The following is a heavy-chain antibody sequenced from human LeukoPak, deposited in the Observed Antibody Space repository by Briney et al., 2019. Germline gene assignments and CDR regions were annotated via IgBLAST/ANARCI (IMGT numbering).Heavy chain of an antibody. J-gene: IGHJ4*02. D-gene: IGHD2/OR15-2a*01. CDR3: ARHSGFYGLGGFDY. CDR2: IYYRGNS. V-gene: IGHV4-39*07. CDR1: GGSISSGGYY. Sequence: SETLSLTCTVSGGSISSGGYYWGWIRQSPGKGLEWIGSIYYRGNSYYNPSLESRVTISVDTSKNQFSLKLSSVTAADTAVYYCARHSGFYGLGGFDYWGQGILLTVSS.